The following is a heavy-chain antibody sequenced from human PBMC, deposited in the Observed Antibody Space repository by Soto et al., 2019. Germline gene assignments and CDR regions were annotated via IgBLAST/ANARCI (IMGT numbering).Heavy chain of an antibody. Sequence: PETLSLTCTVSGGSISSSSYYWGWIRQPPGKGLEWIGSIYYSGSTYYNPSLKSRVTISVDTSKNQFSLKLSSVTAADTAVYYCARSVVVPAAYYYYYYYMDVWGKGTTVTVSS. V-gene: IGHV4-39*01. CDR2: IYYSGST. CDR3: ARSVVVPAAYYYYYYYMDV. D-gene: IGHD2-2*01. CDR1: GGSISSSSYY. J-gene: IGHJ6*03.